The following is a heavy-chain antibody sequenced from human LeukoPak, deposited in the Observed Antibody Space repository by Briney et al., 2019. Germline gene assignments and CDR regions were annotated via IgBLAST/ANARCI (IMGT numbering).Heavy chain of an antibody. V-gene: IGHV3-21*01. D-gene: IGHD2-8*01. CDR1: GFTFSNYG. CDR2: ISSSSSYI. Sequence: PGGSLRLSCAASGFTFSNYGMNWLRQAPGKGVEWVSSISSSSSYIYYADSVKGRFTISRDNAKNSLSLQMNSLRAEDTAIYYCARIFGCTNGVCPAGTYQFDCWGQGTLVTVSS. CDR3: ARIFGCTNGVCPAGTYQFDC. J-gene: IGHJ4*02.